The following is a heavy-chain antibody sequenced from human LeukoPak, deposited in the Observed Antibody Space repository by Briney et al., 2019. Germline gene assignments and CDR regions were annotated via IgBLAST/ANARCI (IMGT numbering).Heavy chain of an antibody. Sequence: GGSLRLSCAASGFTFDDYAMHWVRQAPGKGLEWVSLISGDGGSTYYADSVKGRFTISRDNSKNSLYLQMNSLRTEDTALYYCVSGMLSLKRSYFDYWGQGTLVTVSS. J-gene: IGHJ4*02. D-gene: IGHD2-8*01. CDR3: VSGMLSLKRSYFDY. CDR1: GFTFDDYA. CDR2: ISGDGGST. V-gene: IGHV3-43*02.